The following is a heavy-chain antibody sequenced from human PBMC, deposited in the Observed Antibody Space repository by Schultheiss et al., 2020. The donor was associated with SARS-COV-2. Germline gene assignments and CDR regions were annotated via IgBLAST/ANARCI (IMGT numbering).Heavy chain of an antibody. Sequence: TLSFTSTVSGDSISRSNWWSWVRQSPGKGLEWIGEIYDSGTRNYNPSLRSRVTISIDKSKNQLSLNLNSVTAADTAVYYCARGLHSSVWYEGYMDVWGQGTTVTVSS. J-gene: IGHJ6*02. V-gene: IGHV4-4*02. CDR1: GDSISRSNW. CDR3: ARGLHSSVWYEGYMDV. D-gene: IGHD6-19*01. CDR2: IYDSGTR.